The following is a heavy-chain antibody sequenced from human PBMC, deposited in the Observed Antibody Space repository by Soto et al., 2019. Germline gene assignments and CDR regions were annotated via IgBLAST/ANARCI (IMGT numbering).Heavy chain of an antibody. CDR2: TYYRSKWYN. D-gene: IGHD2-2*01. Sequence: QVQLQQSGPGLVKPSQTLSLTCAISGDSVSSNSAAWNWIRQSPSRGLEWLGRTYYRSKWYNDYKVSENNLITYNTDTTKNQFSLQLNSIPPEATLVYYCAREPAPPYCSSTSCYPNWFDPWGQGTLVTVSS. J-gene: IGHJ5*02. CDR3: AREPAPPYCSSTSCYPNWFDP. CDR1: GDSVSSNSAA. V-gene: IGHV6-1*01.